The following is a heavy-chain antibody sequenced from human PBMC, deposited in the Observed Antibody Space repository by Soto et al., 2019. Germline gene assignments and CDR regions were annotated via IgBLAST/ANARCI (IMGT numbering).Heavy chain of an antibody. CDR3: AKDLLLDY. J-gene: IGHJ4*02. Sequence: QVQLVESGGGVVQPGRSLRLSCAASGFTFSSYAMHWLRPAPGKGLERVGVILYAASNKYSADSVKGRFTISRDNSKNTLYLQMNSLRAEDTAVYYCAKDLLLDYWGQGTLVTVSS. CDR1: GFTFSSYA. V-gene: IGHV3-30*18. CDR2: ILYAASNK. D-gene: IGHD3-10*01.